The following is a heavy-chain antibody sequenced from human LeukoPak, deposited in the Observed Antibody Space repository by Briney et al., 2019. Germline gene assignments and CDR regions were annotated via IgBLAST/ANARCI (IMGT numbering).Heavy chain of an antibody. CDR3: AKTVYGSGNY. Sequence: GGSLRLSCAASGFTISSYVMSWVRPAPGKGLEWVSSISGGTTYYADSVKGRFTISRDNSKRIVSLQMNSLRAEDTAVYDCAKTVYGSGNYWGQGTLVTVSS. CDR1: GFTISSYV. D-gene: IGHD3-10*01. CDR2: ISGGTT. J-gene: IGHJ4*02. V-gene: IGHV3-23*01.